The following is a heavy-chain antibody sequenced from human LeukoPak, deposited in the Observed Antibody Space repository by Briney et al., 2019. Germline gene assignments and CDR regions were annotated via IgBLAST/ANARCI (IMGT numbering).Heavy chain of an antibody. CDR1: GDSISSYY. CDR3: ARLHDSVLTRFLYYFDY. D-gene: IGHD3-9*01. V-gene: IGHV4-59*01. J-gene: IGHJ4*02. CDR2: VSYNGRP. Sequence: SETLSLTCSVSGDSISSYYWSWIRQPPGRGLEYIGYVSYNGRPNYNPSLQGRVTMSVDTSKNQLSLKLSSVTAADTAVYYCARLHDSVLTRFLYYFDYWGQGTLVTVSS.